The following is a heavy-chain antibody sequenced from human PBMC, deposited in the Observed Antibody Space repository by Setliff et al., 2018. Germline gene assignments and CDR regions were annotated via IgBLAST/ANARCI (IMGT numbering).Heavy chain of an antibody. D-gene: IGHD1-26*01. V-gene: IGHV3-72*01. CDR1: GLSFRDHF. CDR3: ARVGSKPQLGWFDP. CDR2: TRNKALNYAT. Sequence: GGSLRLSCAASGLSFRDHFMDWVRQAPGKGLEWLGRTRNKALNYATEYAASVKGRFTISRDNARNTLYLQMNSLTAEDTAVYYCARVGSKPQLGWFDPWGQGTLVTVSS. J-gene: IGHJ5*02.